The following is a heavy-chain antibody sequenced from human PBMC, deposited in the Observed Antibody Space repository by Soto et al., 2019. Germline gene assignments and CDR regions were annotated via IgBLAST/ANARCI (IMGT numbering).Heavy chain of an antibody. CDR3: ATDFTYYDILTGYDISPY. V-gene: IGHV3-64*04. Sequence: GGSXRLAWSTSVFTFIVYKIHWVRQAPGKGLEYVSGISNQGDTTYYADSVKGRFTISRDNSKNTLYLQMNSLRAEDTAVYYCATDFTYYDILTGYDISPYWGQGTLVTVSS. CDR2: ISNQGDTT. J-gene: IGHJ4*02. CDR1: VFTFIVYK. D-gene: IGHD3-9*01.